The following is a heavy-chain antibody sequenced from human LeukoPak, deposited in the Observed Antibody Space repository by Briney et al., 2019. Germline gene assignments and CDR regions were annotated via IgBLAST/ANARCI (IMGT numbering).Heavy chain of an antibody. D-gene: IGHD3-3*01. CDR3: ARPGPLTIHFPPRCYYYFPMDV. V-gene: IGHV4-39*01. J-gene: IGHJ6*03. CDR2: INYSGCT. CDR1: GGSFSNSNYY. Sequence: PSETLSLTCTVSGGSFSNSNYYWSWNRQPQGKVLEWIGSINYSGCTYYNPSIKSRVNIYVDTSKNQFSLELSSVTAADTAVYYCARPGPLTIHFPPRCYYYFPMDVWRKGTTVTVSS.